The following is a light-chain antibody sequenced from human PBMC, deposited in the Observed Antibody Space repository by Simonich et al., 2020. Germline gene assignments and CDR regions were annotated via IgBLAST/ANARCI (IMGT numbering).Light chain of an antibody. CDR2: EGS. J-gene: IGLJ3*02. CDR3: CSYAGSSTWV. V-gene: IGLV2-23*01. CDR1: SIEVGSYNL. Sequence: QSALTQPASVSGSPGQSITISCTGTSIEVGSYNLVSWYQHHPGKAPNIMSYEGSKRPAGVSKRFSGSKSGNTASLTISGLQAEDEADYYCCSYAGSSTWVFGGGTKLTVL.